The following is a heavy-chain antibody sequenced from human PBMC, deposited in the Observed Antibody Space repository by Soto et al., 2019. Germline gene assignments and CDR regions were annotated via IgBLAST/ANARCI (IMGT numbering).Heavy chain of an antibody. D-gene: IGHD3-3*01. CDR1: GFTFSSYG. CDR3: ARTYYDFWSGYWRAYYYYGMDV. J-gene: IGHJ6*02. V-gene: IGHV3-33*01. Sequence: QVQLVESGGGVVQPGRSLRLSCAASGFTFSSYGMHWVRQAPGKGLEWVAVIWYDGSNKYYADSVKGRFTISRDNSKNTLYLQMNSLRAEDTAVYYCARTYYDFWSGYWRAYYYYGMDVWGQGTTVTVSS. CDR2: IWYDGSNK.